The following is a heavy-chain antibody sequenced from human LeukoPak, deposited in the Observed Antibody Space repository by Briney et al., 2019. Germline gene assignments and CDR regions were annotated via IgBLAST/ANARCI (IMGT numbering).Heavy chain of an antibody. D-gene: IGHD1-26*01. J-gene: IGHJ4*02. Sequence: GGSLRLSCAASGFTFSSYAMNWVRQAPGKGLEWVSAITGSGGRTYYADSVKGRFTISRDNSKNTLYLQMNSLRAEDTAIYYCAKEYTGTFSPFPSYFHNWGQGTLVTVSS. CDR2: ITGSGGRT. V-gene: IGHV3-23*01. CDR3: AKEYTGTFSPFPSYFHN. CDR1: GFTFSSYA.